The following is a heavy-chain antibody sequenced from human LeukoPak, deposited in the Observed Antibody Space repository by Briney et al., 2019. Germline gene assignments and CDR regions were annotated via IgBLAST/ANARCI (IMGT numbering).Heavy chain of an antibody. V-gene: IGHV3-30*02. D-gene: IGHD6-6*01. J-gene: IGHJ3*02. CDR2: IRYDGSNK. CDR1: GFTFSSYG. Sequence: GGSLRLSCAASGFTFSSYGMHWVRQAPGKGLEWVAFIRYDGSNKYYTDSVKGRFTISRDNSKNTLYLQMNSLRAEDTAVYYCAKDLGRVAVRAGADAFDIWGQGTMVTVSS. CDR3: AKDLGRVAVRAGADAFDI.